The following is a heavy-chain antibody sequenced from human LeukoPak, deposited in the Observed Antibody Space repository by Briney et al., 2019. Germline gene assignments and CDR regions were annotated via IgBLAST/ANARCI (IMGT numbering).Heavy chain of an antibody. CDR1: GFTFSSYS. V-gene: IGHV3-21*01. D-gene: IGHD3-3*01. CDR2: ISSSSSYI. J-gene: IGHJ4*02. Sequence: GGSLRLSCAASGFTFSSYSMNWVRQAPGKGLEWVSSISSSSSYIYYADSVKGRFTISRDNAKNSLYLQMNSLRAEDTAVYYCARGGMDYDFWSGPTNYYFDYWGQGILVTVSS. CDR3: ARGGMDYDFWSGPTNYYFDY.